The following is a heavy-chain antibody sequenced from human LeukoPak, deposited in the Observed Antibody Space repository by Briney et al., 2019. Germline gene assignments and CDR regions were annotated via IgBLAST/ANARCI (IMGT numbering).Heavy chain of an antibody. V-gene: IGHV4-59*12. D-gene: IGHD3-10*01. CDR1: GGSISTYW. CDR2: IFYSGYT. J-gene: IGHJ4*02. Sequence: PSETLSLTCSVSGGSISTYWWSWIRQSPGKGLEWIGNIFYSGYTNYNPSLKSRVTISVDTSKNQFSLKLSSVTAADTAVYYCASARYGSGSFDYWGQGTLVTVSS. CDR3: ASARYGSGSFDY.